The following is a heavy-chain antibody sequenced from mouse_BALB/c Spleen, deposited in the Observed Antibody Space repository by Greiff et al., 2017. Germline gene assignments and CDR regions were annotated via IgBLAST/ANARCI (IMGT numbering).Heavy chain of an antibody. V-gene: IGHV1-7*01. J-gene: IGHJ2*01. CDR2: INPSTGYT. Sequence: LEESGAELAKPGASVKMSCKASGYTFTSYWMHWVKQRPGQGLEWIGYINPSTGYTEYNQKFKDKATLTADKSSSTAYMQLSSLTSEDSAVYYCAILRDYFDYWGQGTTLTVSS. CDR3: AILRDYFDY. CDR1: GYTFTSYW.